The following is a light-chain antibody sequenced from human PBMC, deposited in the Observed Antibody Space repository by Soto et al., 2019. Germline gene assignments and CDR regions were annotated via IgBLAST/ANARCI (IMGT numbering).Light chain of an antibody. CDR3: QHYNNWPLT. CDR2: VAS. V-gene: IGKV3-15*01. Sequence: EIVMTQSPATLSVSPGERACLSCRASQNIRTNLAWYQLKPGQAPRLLIYVASTRAAGIPARFSGSGSGTEFTLTIDSLQSEDFAIYYCQHYNNWPLTFGGGTKVDIK. J-gene: IGKJ4*01. CDR1: QNIRTN.